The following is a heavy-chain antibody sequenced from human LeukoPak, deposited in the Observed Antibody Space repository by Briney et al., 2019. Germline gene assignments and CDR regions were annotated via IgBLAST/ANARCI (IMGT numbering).Heavy chain of an antibody. CDR1: GGSFSGYY. J-gene: IGHJ4*02. V-gene: IGHV4-34*01. D-gene: IGHD3-9*01. CDR2: INHSGST. CDR3: ARDEILTGYPFEY. Sequence: SETLSLTCAVYGGSFSGYYWRWIRQPPGKGPEWIGEINHSGSTNYNPSLKSRVTISVATSKNHFSLKLRSVTAAATAVYYCARDEILTGYPFEYWGQGTLVTVSS.